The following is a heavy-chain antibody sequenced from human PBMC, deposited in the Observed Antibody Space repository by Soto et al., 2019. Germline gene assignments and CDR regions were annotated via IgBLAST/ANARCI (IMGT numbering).Heavy chain of an antibody. CDR2: INSDGSST. D-gene: IGHD5-12*01. CDR3: ARALSPARVRVANSPYYDYYYMDV. Sequence: GGSLRLSCAASGFTFSSYWMHWVRQAPGKGLVWVSRINSDGSSTSYADSVKGRFTISRDNAKNTLYLQMNSLRAEDTAVYYCARALSPARVRVANSPYYDYYYMDVWGKGTTVTVSS. J-gene: IGHJ6*03. CDR1: GFTFSSYW. V-gene: IGHV3-74*01.